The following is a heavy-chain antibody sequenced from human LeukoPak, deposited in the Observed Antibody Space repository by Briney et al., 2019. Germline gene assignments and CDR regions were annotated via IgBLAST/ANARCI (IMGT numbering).Heavy chain of an antibody. V-gene: IGHV3-7*01. CDR1: GFTFRYFW. CDR3: AMGDYFDY. J-gene: IGHJ4*02. CDR2: IKQDGSEK. Sequence: GGSLRLSCAVSGFTFRYFWMSWVRQAPGKGLEWVANIKQDGSEKYYVDSVKGRFTISRDNAKNSLYLQMNSLRAEDTAVYYCAMGDYFDYWGQGTRVTISS.